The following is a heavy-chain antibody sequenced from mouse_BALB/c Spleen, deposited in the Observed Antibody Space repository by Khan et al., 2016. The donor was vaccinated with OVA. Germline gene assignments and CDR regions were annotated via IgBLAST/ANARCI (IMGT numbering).Heavy chain of an antibody. CDR2: INPHIGEA. CDR3: ARKNGSDFDY. D-gene: IGHD1-1*01. CDR1: GYSFTGYF. J-gene: IGHJ2*01. Sequence: VQLKQSGPELVKPGASVKISCTASGYSFTGYFMNWVMQSHGKSLEWIGRINPHIGEAFYNQKFKGKATLTVDESSSTAHMELRSLASEDSAVYYCARKNGSDFDYWDQGTTLTVSS. V-gene: IGHV1-20*02.